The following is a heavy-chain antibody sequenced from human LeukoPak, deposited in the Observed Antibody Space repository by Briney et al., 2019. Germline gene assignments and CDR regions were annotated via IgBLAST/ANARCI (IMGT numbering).Heavy chain of an antibody. CDR2: IIPIFGTA. Sequence: ASVKVSCKASGGTFSSYAISWVRQAPGQGLEWMGGIIPIFGTANYAQKFQGRVTITTDESTSTAYMELSSLRSEDTAVNYCAREDQPSSGHHYDFWSGYYSFDYWGQGTLVTVSS. CDR3: AREDQPSSGHHYDFWSGYYSFDY. D-gene: IGHD3-3*01. CDR1: GGTFSSYA. V-gene: IGHV1-69*05. J-gene: IGHJ4*02.